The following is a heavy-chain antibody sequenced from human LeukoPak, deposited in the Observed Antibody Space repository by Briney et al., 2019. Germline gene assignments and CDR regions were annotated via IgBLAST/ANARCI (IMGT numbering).Heavy chain of an antibody. CDR3: AKHDSSSDF. J-gene: IGHJ4*02. CDR1: GFIFSIYG. D-gene: IGHD3-22*01. V-gene: IGHV3-30*02. Sequence: GGSLRLSCAASGFIFSIYGMHWVRQPPGKGLEWVAFIRSDGSDKHYTASVKGRFTISRDNSKNTLYLQMNSLRPEDTAMYYCAKHDSSSDFWGQGTLVTVSS. CDR2: IRSDGSDK.